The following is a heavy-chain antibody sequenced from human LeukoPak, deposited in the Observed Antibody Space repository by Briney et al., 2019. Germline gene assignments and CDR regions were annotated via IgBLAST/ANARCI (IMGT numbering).Heavy chain of an antibody. CDR1: GDSVSRNSAA. Sequence: SQTLSLTCAISGDSVSRNSAAWNWIRQSPSRGLEWLGRTYYRSKWYNDYAVSVKSRITINPDTSKNQFSLQLNSVTPEDTAVYYCARWAGSLGYCGLDVWGQGTTVTVSS. V-gene: IGHV6-1*01. CDR2: TYYRSKWYN. D-gene: IGHD3-10*01. J-gene: IGHJ6*02. CDR3: ARWAGSLGYCGLDV.